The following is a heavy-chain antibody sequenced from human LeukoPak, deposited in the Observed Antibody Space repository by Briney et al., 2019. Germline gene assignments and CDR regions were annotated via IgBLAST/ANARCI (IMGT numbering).Heavy chain of an antibody. CDR3: ARDPRLIWGVPAARWFDP. CDR2: ISYDGSNK. Sequence: GRSLRLSCAASGFTFSSYAMHWVRQAPGKGLEWVAVISYDGSNKYYADSVKGRFTISRDNSKNTLYLQMNSLRAEDTAVYYCARDPRLIWGVPAARWFDPWGQGTLVTVSS. CDR1: GFTFSSYA. V-gene: IGHV3-30-3*01. D-gene: IGHD2-2*01. J-gene: IGHJ5*02.